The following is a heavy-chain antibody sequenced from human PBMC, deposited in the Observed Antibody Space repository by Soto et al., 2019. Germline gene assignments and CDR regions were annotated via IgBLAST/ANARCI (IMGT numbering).Heavy chain of an antibody. CDR1: GGSISSGDYY. CDR3: ARVTIVVVIIDY. V-gene: IGHV4-30-4*01. CDR2: IYYSGST. D-gene: IGHD3-22*01. J-gene: IGHJ4*02. Sequence: PSETLSLTCTVSGGSISSGDYYWSWIRQPPGEGLEWIGYIYYSGSTYYNPSLKSRVTISVDTSKNQFSLKLSSVTAADTAVYYCARVTIVVVIIDYWGQGTLVTVSS.